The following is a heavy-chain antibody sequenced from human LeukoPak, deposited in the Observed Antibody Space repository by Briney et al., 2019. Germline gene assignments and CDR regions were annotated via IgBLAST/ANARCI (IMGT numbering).Heavy chain of an antibody. CDR2: IYYTGST. J-gene: IGHJ4*02. D-gene: IGHD5/OR15-5a*01. CDR1: GYSISSGYY. CDR3: ASRRAYHVYGY. Sequence: SETLPLTCAVSGYSISSGYYWGWIRQPPGKGLEWIGSIYYTGSTYYNSSLKSRVTISVDTSKNQFSLNLSSVTAADTAVYYCASRRAYHVYGYWGQGTLVTVSS. V-gene: IGHV4-38-2*01.